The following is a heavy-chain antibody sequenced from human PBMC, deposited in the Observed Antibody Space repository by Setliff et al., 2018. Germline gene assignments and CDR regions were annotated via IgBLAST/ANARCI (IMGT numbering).Heavy chain of an antibody. Sequence: PGGSLRLSCTASGFTFGDYAMSWVRQAPGKGLEWVGFIRSKAYGGTTEYAASVKGRFTISRDDSKSIAYLQMNSLKTEDTAVYYCTREGPSYGFDYWGQGTLVTVSS. CDR1: GFTFGDYA. CDR2: IRSKAYGGTT. V-gene: IGHV3-49*04. J-gene: IGHJ4*02. D-gene: IGHD5-18*01. CDR3: TREGPSYGFDY.